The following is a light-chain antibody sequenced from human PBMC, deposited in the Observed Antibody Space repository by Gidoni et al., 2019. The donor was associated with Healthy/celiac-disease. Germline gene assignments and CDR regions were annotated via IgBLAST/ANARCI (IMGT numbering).Light chain of an antibody. V-gene: IGKV3-20*01. J-gene: IGKJ3*01. CDR2: GAS. Sequence: EIVLTQSPGTLSLSPGERATLSCRASQSVSSSYLAWYQQKPGQAPRLLIYGASSRATGIPDRFSGGGSGTDFTLTISRLEPEDFAVYYCQQYGSSLFTFXPXTKVXIK. CDR3: QQYGSSLFT. CDR1: QSVSSSY.